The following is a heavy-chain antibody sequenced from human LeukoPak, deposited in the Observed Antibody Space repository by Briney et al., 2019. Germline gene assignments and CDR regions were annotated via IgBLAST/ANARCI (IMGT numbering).Heavy chain of an antibody. J-gene: IGHJ3*02. Sequence: PSETLSLTCTVSGGSISSYYWSWIRQPPGKGLEWIGSIDYSGSTYYNPSLKSRVTISVDTSKNQFSLKLSSVTAADTAVYYCARLSGITMIVVLISDAFDIWGQGTMVTVSS. CDR2: IDYSGST. CDR3: ARLSGITMIVVLISDAFDI. V-gene: IGHV4-59*05. D-gene: IGHD3-22*01. CDR1: GGSISSYY.